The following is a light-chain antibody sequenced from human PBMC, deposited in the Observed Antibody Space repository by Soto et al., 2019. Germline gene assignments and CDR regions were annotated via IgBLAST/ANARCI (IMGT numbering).Light chain of an antibody. V-gene: IGKV1-27*01. J-gene: IGKJ1*01. CDR3: QKYDSAPET. CDR1: QGISTY. CDR2: SAS. Sequence: DIQMTQSPSSLSASVGDRVTITCRASQGISTYLAWYQQKPGKVPKVLIYSASTLQSGVPSRFRGSGSGTDFPLTISSLQPEDVATYYCQKYDSAPETFGQGTKVEIK.